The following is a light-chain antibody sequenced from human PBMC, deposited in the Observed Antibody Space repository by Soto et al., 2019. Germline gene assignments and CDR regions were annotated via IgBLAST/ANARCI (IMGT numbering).Light chain of an antibody. Sequence: QAVVPQEPSFSVSPGGTVTLTCGLSSGSVSTSYYPSWYQQTPGQAPRTLIYSTNTRSSGVPDRFSGSILGNKAALTITGAHAGDESDYYCVLYMGSGIAVFGGGTKLTVL. J-gene: IGLJ2*01. CDR2: STN. CDR3: VLYMGSGIAV. V-gene: IGLV8-61*01. CDR1: SGSVSTSYY.